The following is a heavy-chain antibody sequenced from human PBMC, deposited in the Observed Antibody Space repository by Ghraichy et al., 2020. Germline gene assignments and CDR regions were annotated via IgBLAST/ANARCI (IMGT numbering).Heavy chain of an antibody. J-gene: IGHJ4*02. V-gene: IGHV1-3*01. CDR1: GYTFTSYA. Sequence: ASVKVSCKASGYTFTSYAMHWVRQAPGQRLEWMGWINAGNGNTKYSQKFQGRVTITRDTSASTAYMELSSLRSEDTAVYYCARDQETMVRGAIRYWGQGTLVTVSS. CDR3: ARDQETMVRGAIRY. D-gene: IGHD3-10*01. CDR2: INAGNGNT.